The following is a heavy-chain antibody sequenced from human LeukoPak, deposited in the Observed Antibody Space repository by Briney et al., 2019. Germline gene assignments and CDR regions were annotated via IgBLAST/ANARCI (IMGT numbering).Heavy chain of an antibody. J-gene: IGHJ4*02. CDR2: IYSSSSYI. V-gene: IGHV3-21*01. Sequence: GGSLRLSCAASGFTFTNYAMTWVRQAPGKGLEWVSSIYSSSSYIHYADSVKGRFTISRDNAKNSLFLQMNSLRVEDTALYYCARDPFGGKYAPFFDNWGQGTLVTVSS. CDR1: GFTFTNYA. CDR3: ARDPFGGKYAPFFDN. D-gene: IGHD3-16*01.